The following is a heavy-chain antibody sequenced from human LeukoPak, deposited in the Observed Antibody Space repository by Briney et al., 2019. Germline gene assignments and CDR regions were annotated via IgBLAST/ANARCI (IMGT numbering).Heavy chain of an antibody. CDR3: AKWGDYDVLTGYYVSDY. V-gene: IGHV3-23*01. Sequence: GGSLRLSCAASGFTFSNYAMSWVRQAPGKGLEWVSANTGSGGNTYYADSVKGRFTISRDNSKNTVFLQMNSLRAEDTAVYYCAKWGDYDVLTGYYVSDYWGQGTLVTVSS. CDR1: GFTFSNYA. J-gene: IGHJ4*02. CDR2: NTGSGGNT. D-gene: IGHD3-9*01.